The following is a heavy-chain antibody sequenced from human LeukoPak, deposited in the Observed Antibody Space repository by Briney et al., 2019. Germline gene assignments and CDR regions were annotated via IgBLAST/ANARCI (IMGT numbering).Heavy chain of an antibody. CDR1: GFTFSSYA. CDR2: ISSNGGST. Sequence: PGGSLRLSFAASGFTFSSYAMHWVRQAPGKGLEYVSAISSNGGSTYYANSVKGRFTISRDNSKNTLCLQMGSLRAEDTAVYYCAKDALTGYCCSTSCYPLGDFQHWGQGTLVTVSS. CDR3: AKDALTGYCCSTSCYPLGDFQH. D-gene: IGHD2-2*01. J-gene: IGHJ1*01. V-gene: IGHV3-64*01.